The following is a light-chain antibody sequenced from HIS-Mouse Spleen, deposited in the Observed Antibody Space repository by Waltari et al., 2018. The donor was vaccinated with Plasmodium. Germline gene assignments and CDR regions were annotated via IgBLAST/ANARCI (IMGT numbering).Light chain of an antibody. CDR2: WAS. CDR1: QSVLYSSNNKNY. J-gene: IGKJ2*01. CDR3: QQYYSTPYT. V-gene: IGKV4-1*01. Sequence: DLVMTQSPDSLAVSLGERATTNCKSSQSVLYSSNNKNYLAWYQQNPGQPPTLLIYWASTRESGVPDRFSGSGSGTDFTLTISSLQAEDVAVYYCQQYYSTPYTFGQGTKLEIK.